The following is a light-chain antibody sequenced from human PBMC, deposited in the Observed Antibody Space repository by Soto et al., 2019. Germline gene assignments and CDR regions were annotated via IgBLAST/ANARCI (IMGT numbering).Light chain of an antibody. V-gene: IGLV2-8*01. J-gene: IGLJ2*01. Sequence: QSVLTQPPAASGSPGQSVTISCTGTSSDVGGDNYVSWYQQHPGKAPKLMIYEVNKRPSGVPDRFSGSKSGNTASLTVSGLQAEDEADYYCSSAAGNNIGVFGGGTKVTVL. CDR1: SSDVGGDNY. CDR3: SSAAGNNIGV. CDR2: EVN.